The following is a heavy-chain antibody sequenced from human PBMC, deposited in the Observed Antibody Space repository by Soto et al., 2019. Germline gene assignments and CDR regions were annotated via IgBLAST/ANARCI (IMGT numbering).Heavy chain of an antibody. J-gene: IGHJ4*02. D-gene: IGHD3-16*02. Sequence: PGGSLRLSCAASGFTFSSYGMHWVRQAPGKGLEWVAVIWYDGSNKYYADSVKGRFTISRDNSKNTLYLQMDSLRAEDTAVYYCARDFFWGVIAPGYWGQGTLVTVSS. CDR1: GFTFSSYG. CDR2: IWYDGSNK. V-gene: IGHV3-33*01. CDR3: ARDFFWGVIAPGY.